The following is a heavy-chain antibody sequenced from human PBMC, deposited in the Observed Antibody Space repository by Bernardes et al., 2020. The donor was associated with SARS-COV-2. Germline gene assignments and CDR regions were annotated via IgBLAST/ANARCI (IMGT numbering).Heavy chain of an antibody. V-gene: IGHV4-38-2*02. CDR1: GYSISSGYY. Sequence: SETLSLTCAVSGYSISSGYYWGWIRQPPGRTLGWIGSIYRRGQTYYNPSLKSRVTIAVDMSKNQLSLKLTSVTAADTAVYYCARDNWTPDHWGQGSFVTVSP. CDR3: ARDNWTPDH. D-gene: IGHD1-20*01. CDR2: IYRRGQT. J-gene: IGHJ4*02.